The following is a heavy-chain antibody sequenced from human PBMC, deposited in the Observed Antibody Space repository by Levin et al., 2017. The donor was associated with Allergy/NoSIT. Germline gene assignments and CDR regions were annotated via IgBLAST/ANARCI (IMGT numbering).Heavy chain of an antibody. CDR3: AKGYSSSWLNDY. CDR1: GFTFSSYA. D-gene: IGHD6-13*01. CDR2: ISGSGGAT. Sequence: GGSLRLSCAASGFTFSSYAMSWVRQAPGKGLEWVSAISGSGGATYYADSLKGRFTISRDNSKNTLYLQMNSLRAEDTAVYYCAKGYSSSWLNDYWGQGTLVTGSS. J-gene: IGHJ4*02. V-gene: IGHV3-23*01.